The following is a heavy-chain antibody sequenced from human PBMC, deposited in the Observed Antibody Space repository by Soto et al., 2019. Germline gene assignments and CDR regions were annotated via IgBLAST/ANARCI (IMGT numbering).Heavy chain of an antibody. CDR1: GFAFKYAR. V-gene: IGHV3-15*01. J-gene: IGHJ3*01. Sequence: PGGSLRLSCAASGFAFKYARMTWVRQAPGKGLEWVGHIRSNTDGATTAYAAPVKGRFTISRDESKNTVDLQMNSLITEDTAVYYCTTDWGSGTHYARAFDVWGQGTMVTVSS. CDR3: TTDWGSGTHYARAFDV. CDR2: IRSNTDGATT. D-gene: IGHD3-16*01.